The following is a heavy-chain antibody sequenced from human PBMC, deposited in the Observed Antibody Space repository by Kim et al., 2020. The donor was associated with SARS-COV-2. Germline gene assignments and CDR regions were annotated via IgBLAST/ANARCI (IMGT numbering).Heavy chain of an antibody. CDR2: ISSSSSYI. D-gene: IGHD6-13*01. V-gene: IGHV3-21*01. J-gene: IGHJ6*02. CDR3: ARDTSSSWYDLVYYYYGMDV. CDR1: GFTFSSYS. Sequence: GGSLRLSCAASGFTFSSYSMNWVRQAPGKGLEWVSSISSSSSYIYYADSVKGRFTISRDNAKNSLYLQMNSLRAEDTAVYYCARDTSSSWYDLVYYYYGMDVWGQGTTVTVSS.